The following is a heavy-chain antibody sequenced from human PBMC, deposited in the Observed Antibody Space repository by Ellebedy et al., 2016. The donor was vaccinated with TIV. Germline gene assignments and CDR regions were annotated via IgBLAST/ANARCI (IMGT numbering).Heavy chain of an antibody. Sequence: GESLKISCAASGFAFSSHDMHWVRQATGKGLEWVSAIGTTGGTFYAGSVKGRFTISRENAKNSLYLQMDSLRAEDTAFYYCAKPPDFVVVVYYYGMDVWGQGTTVTVSS. CDR2: IGTTGGT. CDR1: GFAFSSHD. D-gene: IGHD2-15*01. CDR3: AKPPDFVVVVYYYGMDV. V-gene: IGHV3-13*01. J-gene: IGHJ6*02.